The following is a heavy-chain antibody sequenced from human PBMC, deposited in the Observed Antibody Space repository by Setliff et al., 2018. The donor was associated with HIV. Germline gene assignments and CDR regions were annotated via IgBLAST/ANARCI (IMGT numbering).Heavy chain of an antibody. J-gene: IGHJ5*02. V-gene: IGHV1-69*13. D-gene: IGHD3-22*01. CDR1: GGTFINYA. CDR2: IIPMYSAA. Sequence: ASVMVSCKASGGTFINYAISWVRQAPGQGLEWMGGIIPMYSAANYAQKFQGRVTLTADEATRTVYMELSSLRSEDTAVYYCAKDQEGDLWPHYFDSGAYGWFDPWGQGTLVTVSS. CDR3: AKDQEGDLWPHYFDSGAYGWFDP.